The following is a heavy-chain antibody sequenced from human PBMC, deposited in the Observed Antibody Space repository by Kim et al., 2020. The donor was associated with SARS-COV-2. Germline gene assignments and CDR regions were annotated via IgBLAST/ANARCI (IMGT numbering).Heavy chain of an antibody. J-gene: IGHJ6*01. V-gene: IGHV3-9*01. CDR1: GFTFDDYA. Sequence: SLRLSCAASGFTFDDYAMHWVRQAPGKGLEWFSGISWNSGTIGYADAVKGRFTISRDNAKNSLYLQMNSLRTEDTALNYCAKSKITMFQGVLYGVDV. D-gene: IGHD3-10*01. CDR3: AKSKITMFQGVLYGVDV. CDR2: ISWNSGTI.